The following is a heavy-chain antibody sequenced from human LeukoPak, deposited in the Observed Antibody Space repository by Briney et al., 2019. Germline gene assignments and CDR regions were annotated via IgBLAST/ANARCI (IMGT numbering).Heavy chain of an antibody. V-gene: IGHV3-30-3*01. Sequence: PGRSLRLSCAASGFTSSSYAMHWVRQAPGKGLEWVAVISYDGSNKYYADSVKGRFTISRDNSKNTLYLQMNTLSAKDTAVYYCARDQWGSSPYGMDVWGQGTTVTVSS. D-gene: IGHD6-13*01. J-gene: IGHJ6*02. CDR1: GFTSSSYA. CDR2: ISYDGSNK. CDR3: ARDQWGSSPYGMDV.